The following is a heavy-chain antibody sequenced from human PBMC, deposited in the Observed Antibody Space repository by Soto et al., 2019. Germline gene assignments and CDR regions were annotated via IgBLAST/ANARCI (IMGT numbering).Heavy chain of an antibody. D-gene: IGHD4-17*01. Sequence: QLQLQESGPGLVKPSETLSLTCTVSGGSISSNGYYWGWIRQPPGKGLEWIGTIYYTGSTYYNPSLKSRVTISVDTSENQSSLKLSSVTAADAAVYYCARQDYGDYSSYFLYWGQGTLVTVSS. J-gene: IGHJ4*02. V-gene: IGHV4-39*01. CDR1: GGSISSNGYY. CDR2: IYYTGST. CDR3: ARQDYGDYSSYFLY.